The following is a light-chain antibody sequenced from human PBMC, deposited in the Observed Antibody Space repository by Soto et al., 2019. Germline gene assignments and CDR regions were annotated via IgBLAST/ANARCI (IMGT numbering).Light chain of an antibody. Sequence: EIVLTQSPGTLSLSPGGRATLSCRASQSVSSSYLAWYQQKPGQAPRLLIYVASSRATGIPDRFSGSGSGTDFTLTISRLEPEDFAVYYCQQYGSSPPWTFGQGTKVEIK. CDR1: QSVSSSY. CDR3: QQYGSSPPWT. J-gene: IGKJ1*01. CDR2: VAS. V-gene: IGKV3-20*01.